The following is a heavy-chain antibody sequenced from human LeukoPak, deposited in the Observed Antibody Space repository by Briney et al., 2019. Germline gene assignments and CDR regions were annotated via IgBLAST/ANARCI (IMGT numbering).Heavy chain of an antibody. CDR3: ARVRSELALGY. D-gene: IGHD3-10*01. CDR2: INPSGGST. J-gene: IGHJ4*02. Sequence: GASVKVSCKASGYTFTGYYMHWVRQAPGQGLEWMGIINPSGGSTSYAQRFQGRVTMTRDMSTSTVYMELSSLRSEDTAVYYCARVRSELALGYWGQGTLVTVSS. CDR1: GYTFTGYY. V-gene: IGHV1-46*01.